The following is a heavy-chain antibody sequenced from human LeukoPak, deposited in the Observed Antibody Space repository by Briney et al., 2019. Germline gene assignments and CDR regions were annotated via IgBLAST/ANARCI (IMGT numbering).Heavy chain of an antibody. J-gene: IGHJ4*02. Sequence: SVNVSCKASRYSFTRYYIHWVRQAAGQGLEWMGRINHNNGGTNYVQKFQGRVTMTRDTSISTVYMELSGLRSDDTALYYCARRGSYFDYWGQGTLVMVSS. CDR1: RYSFTRYY. V-gene: IGHV1-2*02. CDR3: ARRGSYFDY. D-gene: IGHD3-16*01. CDR2: INHNNGGT.